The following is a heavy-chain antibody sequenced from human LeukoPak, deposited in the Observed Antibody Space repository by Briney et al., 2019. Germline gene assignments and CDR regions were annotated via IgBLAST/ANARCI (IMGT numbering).Heavy chain of an antibody. CDR3: AKNSGSYQASDY. D-gene: IGHD1-26*01. J-gene: IGHJ4*02. CDR2: ISYDGSNK. V-gene: IGHV3-30*18. CDR1: GFTFSSYG. Sequence: PGGSLRLSCAASGFTFSSYGMHWVRQAPGKGLEWVAVISYDGSNKYYADSVKGRFTISRDNSKNTLYLQMNSLRAEDTAVFYCAKNSGSYQASDYWGQGTLVTVSS.